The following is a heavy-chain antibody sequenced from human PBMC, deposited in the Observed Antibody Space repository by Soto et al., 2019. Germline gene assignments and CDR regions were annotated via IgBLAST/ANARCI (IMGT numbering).Heavy chain of an antibody. CDR2: ISNSGGST. Sequence: EGQLLESGGGLVQPGGSLRLSCTASGFTFSTYAMNWVRQAPGKGLEWVSAISNSGGSTYYADSVQGRFTISRDNYMNTLYLQMNSLRIEDTAVYYCAHPRGFGVFDAYDIWGQGTMVTVSS. D-gene: IGHD3-10*01. J-gene: IGHJ3*02. CDR3: AHPRGFGVFDAYDI. CDR1: GFTFSTYA. V-gene: IGHV3-23*01.